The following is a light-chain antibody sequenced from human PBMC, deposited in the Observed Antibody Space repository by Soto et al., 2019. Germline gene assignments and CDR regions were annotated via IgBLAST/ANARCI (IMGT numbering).Light chain of an antibody. J-gene: IGKJ4*01. V-gene: IGKV3-11*01. CDR3: QQRSNWPQIT. Sequence: EVLLTQSPATLSLSPGERATLSCRASQSVSKYLAWYQQKPGQAPRLLIHDASNRATGIPARFSGSGSGTDFTLTISSLEPEDFGVYYCQQRSNWPQITFGGGTKVEIK. CDR2: DAS. CDR1: QSVSKY.